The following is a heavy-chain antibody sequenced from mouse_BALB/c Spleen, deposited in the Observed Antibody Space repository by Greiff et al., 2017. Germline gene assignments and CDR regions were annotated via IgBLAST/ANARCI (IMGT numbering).Heavy chain of an antibody. CDR2: ISSGGGST. CDR3: ARQRGYGNSAWFAY. CDR1: GFAFSSYD. D-gene: IGHD2-1*01. Sequence: VKLVESGGGLVKPGGSLKLSCAASGFAFSSYDMSWVRQTPEKRLEWVAYISSGGGSTYYPDTVKGRFTISRDNAKNTLYLQMSSLKSEDTAMYYCARQRGYGNSAWFAYWGQGTLVTVSA. J-gene: IGHJ3*01. V-gene: IGHV5-12-1*01.